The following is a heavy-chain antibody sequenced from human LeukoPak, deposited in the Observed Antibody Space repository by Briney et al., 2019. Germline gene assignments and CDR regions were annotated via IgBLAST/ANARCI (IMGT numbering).Heavy chain of an antibody. D-gene: IGHD2-21*01. V-gene: IGHV3-23*01. CDR3: AKDLVVVITILGASPFDY. Sequence: PAGGSLRLSCAASGFTFSSYAMSWVRQAPGKGLEWVSAISGSGGSTYYADSVKGRFTISRDNSKNTLYLQMNSLRAEDTAVYYCAKDLVVVITILGASPFDYWGQGTLVTVSS. CDR2: ISGSGGST. J-gene: IGHJ4*02. CDR1: GFTFSSYA.